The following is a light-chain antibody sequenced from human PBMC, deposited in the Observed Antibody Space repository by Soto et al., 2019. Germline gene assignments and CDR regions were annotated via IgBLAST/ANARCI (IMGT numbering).Light chain of an antibody. CDR3: QQYDLALN. CDR1: QSVRGN. CDR2: GAS. V-gene: IGKV3D-15*01. Sequence: EIVMTQSPATLSVSPGERATLSCRASQSVRGNLAWYQQKPGQAPRLLIFGASTRATGIPDRFVGRGSGTDFTLTISRLEPEDFAVYYCQQYDLALNFGPGTKVDNK. J-gene: IGKJ3*01.